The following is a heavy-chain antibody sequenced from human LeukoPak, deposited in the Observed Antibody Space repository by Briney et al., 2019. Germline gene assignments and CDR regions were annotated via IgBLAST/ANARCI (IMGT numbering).Heavy chain of an antibody. CDR3: AGRDYGDS. Sequence: PSETLSLTCTISGASISRYSWNSIRQSAGKGLEWIGHFSTTGRIKYNPSFQSRVTISVSRSKNQLSLTLNSVTAADTAVYYSAGRDYGDSLGQGTLVTVSS. J-gene: IGHJ4*02. V-gene: IGHV4-4*07. CDR2: FSTTGRI. CDR1: GASISRYS.